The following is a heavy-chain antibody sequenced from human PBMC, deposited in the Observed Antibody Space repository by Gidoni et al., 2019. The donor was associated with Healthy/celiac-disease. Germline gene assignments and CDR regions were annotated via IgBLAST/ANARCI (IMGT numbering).Heavy chain of an antibody. J-gene: IGHJ3*02. D-gene: IGHD6-13*01. CDR2: INAGNGNT. Sequence: QVQLVQSGAEVKKPGASVKVSCKASGYTFTSYAMHWVLQAPGQRLEWMGWINAGNGNTKYSQKFQGRVTITRDTSASTAYMQLSSLRSEDTAVYYCARVLRAAAGHMDLSFSWGDAFDIWGQGTMVTVSS. CDR1: GYTFTSYA. V-gene: IGHV1-3*01. CDR3: ARVLRAAAGHMDLSFSWGDAFDI.